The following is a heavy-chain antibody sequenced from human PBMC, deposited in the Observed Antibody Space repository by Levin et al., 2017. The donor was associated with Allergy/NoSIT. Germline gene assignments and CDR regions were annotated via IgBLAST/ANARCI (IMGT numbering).Heavy chain of an antibody. V-gene: IGHV3-21*01. CDR3: ARCRVSSWSSYNDAFDI. CDR1: GFTFSSYS. CDR2: ISSSSSYI. Sequence: ASVKVSCAASGFTFSSYSMNWVRQAPGKGLEWVSSISSSSSYIYYADSVKGRFTISRDNAKNSLYLQMNSLRAEDTAVYYCARCRVSSWSSYNDAFDIWGQGTMVTVSS. J-gene: IGHJ3*02. D-gene: IGHD6-13*01.